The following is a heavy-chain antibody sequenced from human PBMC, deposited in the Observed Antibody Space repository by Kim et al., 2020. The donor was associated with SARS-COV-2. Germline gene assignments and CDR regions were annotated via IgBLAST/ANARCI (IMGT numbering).Heavy chain of an antibody. J-gene: IGHJ4*02. V-gene: IGHV4-4*02. Sequence: SLKSRVTISVDKSKNQFSLKLSSVTAADTAVYYCARAEGVVPAAIYYFDYWGQGTLVTVSS. D-gene: IGHD2-2*01. CDR3: ARAEGVVPAAIYYFDY.